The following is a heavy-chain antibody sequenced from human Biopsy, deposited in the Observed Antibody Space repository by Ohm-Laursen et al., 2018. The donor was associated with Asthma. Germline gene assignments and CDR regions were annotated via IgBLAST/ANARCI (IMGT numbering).Heavy chain of an antibody. CDR2: ISFDGTNR. CDR3: AKEVFPGWELRRGPDS. J-gene: IGHJ4*02. CDR1: GFSFSNYD. Sequence: SLRLSCSASGFSFSNYDMHWVRQAPGKGLDWVAVISFDGTNRNYTDSVKGRFTISRDNSRNTLHLEMNSLRAEDTAVYFCAKEVFPGWELRRGPDSWGQGTLVTVSS. V-gene: IGHV3-30*18. D-gene: IGHD1-26*01.